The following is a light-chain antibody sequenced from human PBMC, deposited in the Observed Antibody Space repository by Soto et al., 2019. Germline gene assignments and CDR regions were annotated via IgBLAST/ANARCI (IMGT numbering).Light chain of an antibody. CDR1: QSVSSNN. CDR2: GAS. Sequence: EIVSTQSPGTLSLSPGETATLSCRASQSVSSNNLVWYHQKPGQTPRLLIYGASSRATGIPDRFSGSGSGTDFTLTISRLEPEDFAVYYCQQYDNSITFGQGTRLEIE. V-gene: IGKV3-20*01. CDR3: QQYDNSIT. J-gene: IGKJ5*01.